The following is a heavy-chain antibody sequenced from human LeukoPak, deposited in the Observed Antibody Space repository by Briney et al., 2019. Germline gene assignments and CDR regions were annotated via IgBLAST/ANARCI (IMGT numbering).Heavy chain of an antibody. D-gene: IGHD4-17*01. CDR3: ASVTNDYGDYTY. V-gene: IGHV1-2*02. J-gene: IGHJ4*02. CDR2: INPNSGGT. CDR1: GYTFTGYY. Sequence: ASVNVSCKASGYTFTGYYMHWVRQAPGQGLEWMGWINPNSGGTNNAQKFQGRVTMTGDTSIRTAYMELSRLRSDDTAVYYCASVTNDYGDYTYCGQGTLIIVSA.